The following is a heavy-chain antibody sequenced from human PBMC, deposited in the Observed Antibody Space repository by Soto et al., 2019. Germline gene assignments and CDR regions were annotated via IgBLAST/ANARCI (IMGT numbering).Heavy chain of an antibody. CDR2: INPSGGRT. CDR1: GYTFTSYY. Sequence: SVEVSCKASGYTFTSYYMHWVRQAPGQGLEWMGIINPSGGRTSYAQKFQGRVTMNRDTSTSTVYMELSSLRSEATAVYYCARVGKSVPPLHMDVWGKGTTVTVSS. V-gene: IGHV1-46*03. CDR3: ARVGKSVPPLHMDV. D-gene: IGHD3-16*01. J-gene: IGHJ6*03.